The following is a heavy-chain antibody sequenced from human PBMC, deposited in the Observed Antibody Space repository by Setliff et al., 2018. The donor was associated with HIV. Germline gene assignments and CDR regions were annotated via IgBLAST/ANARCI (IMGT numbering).Heavy chain of an antibody. J-gene: IGHJ1*01. CDR1: GFAFNKFW. V-gene: IGHV3-7*03. Sequence: SLKISCAASGFAFNKFWMSWVRQAPGKGLEWLANINRDGSAEAYVGSVKGRFSISRDNAKNSVYLQMNSLRAADTAVYYCVGPDYEDPQGGQWGQGTLVTAPQ. CDR2: INRDGSAE. CDR3: VGPDYEDPQGGQ. D-gene: IGHD3-22*01.